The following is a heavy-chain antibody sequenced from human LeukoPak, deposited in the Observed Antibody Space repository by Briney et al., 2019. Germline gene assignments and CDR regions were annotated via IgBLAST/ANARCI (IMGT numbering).Heavy chain of an antibody. CDR3: ARGGCSSTSCFAYDY. V-gene: IGHV1-2*02. J-gene: IGHJ4*02. CDR2: INSYSGVT. D-gene: IGHD2-2*01. Sequence: ASVTVSFKSSGYTFTDYNMHWVRQAPGQGLEWMGWINSYSGVTNYAQNFQARVTMTRDTSITTAYMELSSLESEDTAVYYCARGGCSSTSCFAYDYWGQGTLVTVSS. CDR1: GYTFTDYN.